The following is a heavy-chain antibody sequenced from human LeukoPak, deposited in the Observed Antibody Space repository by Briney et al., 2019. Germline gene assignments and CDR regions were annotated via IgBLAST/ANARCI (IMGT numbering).Heavy chain of an antibody. CDR1: GFTFSSYW. CDR2: ISGSGGST. Sequence: GSLRLSCAASGFTFSSYWMHWVRQVPGKGLVWVSAISGSGGSTYYADSVKGRFTISRDNSKNTLYLQMNSLRAEDTAVYYCAKDGHIVVVTAIYFDYWGQGTLVTVSS. J-gene: IGHJ4*02. CDR3: AKDGHIVVVTAIYFDY. D-gene: IGHD2-21*02. V-gene: IGHV3-23*01.